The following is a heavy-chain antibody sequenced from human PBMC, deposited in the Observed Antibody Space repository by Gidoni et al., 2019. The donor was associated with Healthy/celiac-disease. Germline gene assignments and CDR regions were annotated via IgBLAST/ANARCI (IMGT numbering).Heavy chain of an antibody. D-gene: IGHD3-9*01. J-gene: IGHJ4*02. V-gene: IGHV4-34*01. CDR2: INHSGST. Sequence: QVQLQQWGAGLLKPSETLSLTCAVYGGSFSGYYWRWIRQPPGKGLEWIGEINHSGSTNYNPSLKSRVTISVDTSKNQFSLKLSSVTAADTAVYYCARGRVPYDILTGYWGYYFDYWGQGTLVTVSS. CDR3: ARGRVPYDILTGYWGYYFDY. CDR1: GGSFSGYY.